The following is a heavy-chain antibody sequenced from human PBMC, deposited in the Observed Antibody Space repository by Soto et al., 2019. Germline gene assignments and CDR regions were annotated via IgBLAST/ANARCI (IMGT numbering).Heavy chain of an antibody. CDR2: IHSSGNI. J-gene: IGHJ1*01. CDR1: GGSISSDDYY. Sequence: SETLSLTCTVSGGSISSDDYYWSWIRQAPGRGLEWIGYIHSSGNIYYNPSLKSRATMSIDTAGNQFSLKVSSVTVADTAVYYCARDLDGLHDDTSGPFPRPGWGQGTLVTVS. D-gene: IGHD3-22*01. CDR3: ARDLDGLHDDTSGPFPRPG. V-gene: IGHV4-30-4*01.